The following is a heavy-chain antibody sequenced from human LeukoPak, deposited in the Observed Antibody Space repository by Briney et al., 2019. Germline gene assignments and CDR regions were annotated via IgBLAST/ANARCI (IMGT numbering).Heavy chain of an antibody. V-gene: IGHV4-59*01. CDR2: IYYSGST. CDR3: AKTRVTATRDAFDI. J-gene: IGHJ3*02. Sequence: SETLSLTCTVSGGSISSYYWSWIRQPPGKGLEWIGYIYYSGSTNYNPSLKSRVTISVDTSKNQFSLKLSSVTAADTAVYYCAKTRVTATRDAFDIWGQGTMVTVSS. CDR1: GGSISSYY. D-gene: IGHD2-21*02.